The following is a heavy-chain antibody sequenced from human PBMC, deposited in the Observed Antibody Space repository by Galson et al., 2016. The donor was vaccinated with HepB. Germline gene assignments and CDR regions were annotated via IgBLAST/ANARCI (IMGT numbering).Heavy chain of an antibody. CDR2: IKQDGSEK. J-gene: IGHJ5*02. V-gene: IGHV3-7*01. Sequence: SLRLSCAASGFTFSNYWMTWVRQAPGKGLEWVANIKQDGSEKYYVDSVKGRFTISRDNAKNSLYLQMNSLRVEDTAVYYCARDLYYSASGPNKYNWFDPWGQGTLVIVSS. D-gene: IGHD3-10*01. CDR1: GFTFSNYW. CDR3: ARDLYYSASGPNKYNWFDP.